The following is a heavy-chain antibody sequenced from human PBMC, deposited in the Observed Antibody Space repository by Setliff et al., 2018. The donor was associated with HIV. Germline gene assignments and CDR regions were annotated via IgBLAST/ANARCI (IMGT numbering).Heavy chain of an antibody. CDR3: ARVRGSSGWYVFDH. J-gene: IGHJ4*02. CDR2: IYHSGST. V-gene: IGHV4-38-2*01. Sequence: SETLSLTCAVSGYSISSGYYWGWIRQPPGKGLEWIGTIYHSGSTYYNPSLKSRLTISVDTSKNQFSLKLNSVTAADTAVYYCARVRGSSGWYVFDHWGQGTLVTVSS. CDR1: GYSISSGYY. D-gene: IGHD6-19*01.